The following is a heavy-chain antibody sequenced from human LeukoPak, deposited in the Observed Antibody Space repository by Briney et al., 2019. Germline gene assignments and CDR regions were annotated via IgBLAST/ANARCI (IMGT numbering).Heavy chain of an antibody. V-gene: IGHV3-7*01. CDR2: IKQDGSEK. CDR1: GFTFSNYW. J-gene: IGHJ4*02. Sequence: GGSLRLSCAASGFTFSNYWMSWVRQAPGKGLEWVANIKQDGSEKYYVDSVKGRFTISRDNAKNSLYLQMNSLRAEDTAVYYCARSIRYYDILTGYYIEYYFDYWGQGTLVTVSS. D-gene: IGHD3-9*01. CDR3: ARSIRYYDILTGYYIEYYFDY.